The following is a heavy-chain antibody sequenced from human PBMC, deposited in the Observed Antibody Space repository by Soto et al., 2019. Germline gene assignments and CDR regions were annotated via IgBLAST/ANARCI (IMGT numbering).Heavy chain of an antibody. J-gene: IGHJ3*02. CDR2: ISGSGGST. CDR3: AKSQWELHKHARGPTRGDAFDI. D-gene: IGHD1-26*01. CDR1: GFTFSSYA. V-gene: IGHV3-23*01. Sequence: EVQLLESGGGLVQPGGSLRLSCAASGFTFSSYAMSWVRQAPGKGLEWVSAISGSGGSTYYADSVKGRFTISRDNSKNTLYLQMNSLRAEDTAVYYCAKSQWELHKHARGPTRGDAFDIWGQGTMVTVSS.